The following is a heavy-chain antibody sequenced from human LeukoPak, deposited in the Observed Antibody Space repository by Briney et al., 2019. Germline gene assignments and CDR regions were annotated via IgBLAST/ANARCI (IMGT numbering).Heavy chain of an antibody. Sequence: QPGGSLRLSCAASGFTVSRNYMSWVRQAPGKGLEWVSVIYSGGSTYYTDSVKGRFTISRDNSKNTLYLQMNSLRAEDTAVYYCARDSYCGSGSYYRYTFDYWGQGTLVTVSS. D-gene: IGHD3-10*01. V-gene: IGHV3-53*01. CDR3: ARDSYCGSGSYYRYTFDY. CDR2: IYSGGST. J-gene: IGHJ4*02. CDR1: GFTVSRNY.